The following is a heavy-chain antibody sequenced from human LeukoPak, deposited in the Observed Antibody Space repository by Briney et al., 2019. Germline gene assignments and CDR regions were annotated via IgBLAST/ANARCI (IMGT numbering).Heavy chain of an antibody. D-gene: IGHD3-10*01. V-gene: IGHV3-74*01. CDR2: INSDGSST. CDR1: GFTFSSYW. Sequence: GGSLRLSCAASGFTFSSYWMHWVRQAPGKGLGWVSRINSDGSSTSYADSVKGRFTISRDNAKNTLYLQMNSLRAEDTAVYYCARDDSSLLWFGELLSHYYFDYWGQGTLVTVSS. CDR3: ARDDSSLLWFGELLSHYYFDY. J-gene: IGHJ4*02.